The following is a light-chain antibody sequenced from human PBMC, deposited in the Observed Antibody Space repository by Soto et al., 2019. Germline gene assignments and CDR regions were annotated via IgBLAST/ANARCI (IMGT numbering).Light chain of an antibody. J-gene: IGKJ1*01. CDR1: QNIREY. CDR3: QESYTTPWT. Sequence: DIQMTQSPSSLSASVGDRVTITCRASQNIREYLNWYHQKPGSDPKLLISAASTLQSGVPLRFSGSGSGSVFTLTLYNLQPEDVGSYICQESYTTPWTFGRGTKLEI. CDR2: AAS. V-gene: IGKV1-39*01.